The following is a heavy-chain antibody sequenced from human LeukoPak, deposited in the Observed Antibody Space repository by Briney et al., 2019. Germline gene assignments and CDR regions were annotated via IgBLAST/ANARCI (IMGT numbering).Heavy chain of an antibody. CDR1: GCTFTGYY. D-gene: IGHD1-26*01. CDR2: INPNSGGT. J-gene: IGHJ4*02. V-gene: IGHV1-2*02. CDR3: ARAASGSYYAPFDY. Sequence: GASVKVSCKASGCTFTGYYMHWVRQAPGQGLEWMGWINPNSGGTNYAQKFQGRVTMTRDTSISTAYMELSRLRSDDTAVYYCARAASGSYYAPFDYWGQGTLVTVSS.